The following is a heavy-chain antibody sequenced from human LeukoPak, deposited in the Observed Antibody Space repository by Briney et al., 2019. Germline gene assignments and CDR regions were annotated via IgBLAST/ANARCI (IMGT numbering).Heavy chain of an antibody. CDR2: IYYSGST. CDR1: GGSISSYY. J-gene: IGHJ4*02. D-gene: IGHD3/OR15-3a*01. Sequence: PSETLSLTCTVSGGSISSYYWSWIRQPPGKGLEWIGYIYYSGSTNYNPSLKSRVTISIDKSKNQFSLKLGSVTAADTAVYYCARSHSVWTSFDYWGQGTLVTVSS. V-gene: IGHV4-59*01. CDR3: ARSHSVWTSFDY.